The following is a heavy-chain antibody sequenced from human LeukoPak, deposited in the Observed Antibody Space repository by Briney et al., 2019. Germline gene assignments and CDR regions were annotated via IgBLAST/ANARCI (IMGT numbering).Heavy chain of an antibody. J-gene: IGHJ4*02. CDR2: IIPILGIA. V-gene: IGHV1-69*04. Sequence: SVKVSCKASGGTFSGYAISWVRQAPGQGLEWMGRIIPILGIANYAQKFQGRVTITADKSTSTAYMELSSLRSEDTAVYYCARDKWFGELPFDYWGQGTLVTVSS. CDR3: ARDKWFGELPFDY. D-gene: IGHD3-10*01. CDR1: GGTFSGYA.